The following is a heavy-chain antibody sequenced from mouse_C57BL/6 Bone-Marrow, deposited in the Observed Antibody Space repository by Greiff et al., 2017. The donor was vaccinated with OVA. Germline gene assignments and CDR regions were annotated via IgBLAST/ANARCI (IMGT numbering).Heavy chain of an antibody. D-gene: IGHD2-4*01. V-gene: IGHV5-4*01. CDR2: ISDGGSYT. CDR3: ARDVDYGPFDY. J-gene: IGHJ2*01. Sequence: EVKLMESGGGLVKPGGSLKLSCAASGFTFSSYAMSWVRQTPEKRLEWVATISDGGSYTYYPDNVKGRFTISRDNAKNNLYLQMSHLKSEDTAMYYCARDVDYGPFDYWGQGTTLTVSS. CDR1: GFTFSSYA.